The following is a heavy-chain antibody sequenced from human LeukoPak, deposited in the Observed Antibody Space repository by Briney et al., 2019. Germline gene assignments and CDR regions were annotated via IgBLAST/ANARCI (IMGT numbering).Heavy chain of an antibody. J-gene: IGHJ4*02. CDR2: ITSTGEST. D-gene: IGHD3-22*01. Sequence: GGSLRLSCAASEFTFSIYAMSWVRQAPGRGLEWVASITSTGESTWYAGSVKGRFTVSRDNSKYTVYLQMNSLRAEDTAIYYCAKDRPNYFGTNGHYYRRDGDFWGQGTLVTVSS. CDR3: AKDRPNYFGTNGHYYRRDGDF. CDR1: EFTFSIYA. V-gene: IGHV3-23*01.